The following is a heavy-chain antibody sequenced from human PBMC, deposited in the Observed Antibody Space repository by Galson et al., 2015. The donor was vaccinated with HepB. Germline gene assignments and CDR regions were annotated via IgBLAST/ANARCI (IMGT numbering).Heavy chain of an antibody. CDR1: GGSFSGYY. J-gene: IGHJ5*02. D-gene: IGHD3-3*01. CDR2: INHSGST. Sequence: SETLSLTCAVYGGSFSGYYWSWIRQPPGKGLEWIGEINHSGSTNDNPSLKSRITISVDTSKNQFSLKLTSVTAADAAVYYCARVGVVILRWFDPWGQGTLVTVSS. CDR3: ARVGVVILRWFDP. V-gene: IGHV4-34*01.